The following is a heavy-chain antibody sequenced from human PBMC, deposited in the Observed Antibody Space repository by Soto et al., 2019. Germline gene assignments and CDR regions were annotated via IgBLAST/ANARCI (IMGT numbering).Heavy chain of an antibody. J-gene: IGHJ5*02. CDR1: GFSLITSGVG. CDR3: AHIVTGCFT. D-gene: IGHD3-16*01. V-gene: IGHV2-5*02. CDR2: IYWDDDK. Sequence: QITLKESGPTLVKPTQTLTLTCTISGFSLITSGVGVGWIRQPPGKALEWLALIYWDDDKRYSPSLKSRLTITKDTSQTQVVLTMTNMDPVDTATYYCAHIVTGCFTWGRGALVTVSS.